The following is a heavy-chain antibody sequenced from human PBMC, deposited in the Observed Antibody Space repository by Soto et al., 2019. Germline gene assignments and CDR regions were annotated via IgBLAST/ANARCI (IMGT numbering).Heavy chain of an antibody. Sequence: TSETLSLTCTVSGGSISLYYWSWIRQPPGKGLEWIGHIYYSGSTNYNSSLKSRVTISVDTSKNQFSLKLSSVTAADTALYYCARLGQYDSSGYDAFDIWGQGTMVTVSS. V-gene: IGHV4-59*08. J-gene: IGHJ3*02. CDR2: IYYSGST. CDR1: GGSISLYY. D-gene: IGHD3-22*01. CDR3: ARLGQYDSSGYDAFDI.